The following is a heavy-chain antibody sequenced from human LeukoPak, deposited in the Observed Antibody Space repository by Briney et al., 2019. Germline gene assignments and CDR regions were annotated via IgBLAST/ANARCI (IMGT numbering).Heavy chain of an antibody. CDR3: ASPTSKYSVYDWGFDY. CDR2: ISSSGSSI. CDR1: GFTFSDFY. J-gene: IGHJ4*02. D-gene: IGHD5/OR15-5a*01. V-gene: IGHV3-11*01. Sequence: GGSLRLSCAASGFTFSDFYMSWIRQAPGEGLEWVSYISSSGSSIYYADSVKGRFTISRDNAKNSLYLQMNSLRADDTAVYYCASPTSKYSVYDWGFDYWGQGTPVTVSS.